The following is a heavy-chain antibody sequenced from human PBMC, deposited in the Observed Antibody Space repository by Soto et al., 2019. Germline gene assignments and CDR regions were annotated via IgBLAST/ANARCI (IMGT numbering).Heavy chain of an antibody. J-gene: IGHJ4*02. CDR3: AHILGIGGYYEGFDY. D-gene: IGHD1-26*01. Sequence: SGPTLVNPTQTLTLTCTFSGFSLNERAVGVGWIRQPPGKALEWLAFTYWDDDNHYSPSLKNRLTVTKDTSKNQAVLILTNMDPVDTATYYCAHILGIGGYYEGFDYWGPGALVTVSS. CDR2: TYWDDDN. CDR1: GFSLNERAVG. V-gene: IGHV2-5*02.